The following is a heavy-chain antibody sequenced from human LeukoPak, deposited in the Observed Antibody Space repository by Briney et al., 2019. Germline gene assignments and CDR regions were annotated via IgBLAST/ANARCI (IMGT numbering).Heavy chain of an antibody. Sequence: SGPLSLTCTVSGGSISSYYWSWIRQPPGKGLEWMGYIYYTRRTHYNPSLKSRITVSGDTSKNQVSLKLSSVTAADTAIYCCARWYSSGWIDNWGEGTLVAVSS. D-gene: IGHD6-19*01. CDR2: IYYTRRT. V-gene: IGHV4-59*01. J-gene: IGHJ5*02. CDR3: ARWYSSGWIDN. CDR1: GGSISSYY.